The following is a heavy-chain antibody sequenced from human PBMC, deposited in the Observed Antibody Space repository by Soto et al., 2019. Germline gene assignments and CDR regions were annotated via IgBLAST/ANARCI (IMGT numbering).Heavy chain of an antibody. Sequence: GGSLRLSCAASGFTFSSYSMNWVRQAPGKGLEWVSSISSSSSYINYSDSVKGRFTISSDNAKNSLYLQMNSLRDEDTAVYYCARGPVTTPPYYYYYMDVWGKGTTVTVSS. V-gene: IGHV3-21*01. J-gene: IGHJ6*03. D-gene: IGHD4-17*01. CDR3: ARGPVTTPPYYYYYMDV. CDR2: ISSSSSYI. CDR1: GFTFSSYS.